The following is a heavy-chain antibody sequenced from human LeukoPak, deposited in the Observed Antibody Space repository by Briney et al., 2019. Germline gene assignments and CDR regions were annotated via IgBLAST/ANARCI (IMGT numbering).Heavy chain of an antibody. CDR2: IYYSGST. D-gene: IGHD2-21*01. CDR3: ARSKQIDNWFDP. J-gene: IGHJ5*02. CDR1: GGSISSYY. Sequence: PSETLSLTCTVSGGSISSYYWSWIRQPPGKGLEWIGYIYYSGSTNYNPSLKSRVTISVDTSKNQFSLKLSSVTAADTAVYYCARSKQIDNWFDPWGQGTLDTVSS. V-gene: IGHV4-59*08.